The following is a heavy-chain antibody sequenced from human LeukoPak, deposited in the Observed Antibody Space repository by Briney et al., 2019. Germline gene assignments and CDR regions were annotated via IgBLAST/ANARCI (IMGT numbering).Heavy chain of an antibody. V-gene: IGHV4-61*02. CDR1: GGSFISGSYY. CDR3: ARGIWYIGSSGTTFDI. CDR2: IYTSGST. J-gene: IGHJ3*02. D-gene: IGHD1-26*01. Sequence: ASQTLSLTCTVSGGSFISGSYYWNWIRQPAGRGLEWLGRIYTSGSTNYNPSLKSRVTISVDTSQNQFSLKLTSVTAADTAVYYCARGIWYIGSSGTTFDIWGQGTMVTVSS.